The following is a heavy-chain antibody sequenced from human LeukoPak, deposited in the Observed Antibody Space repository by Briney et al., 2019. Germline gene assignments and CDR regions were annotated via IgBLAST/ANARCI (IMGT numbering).Heavy chain of an antibody. CDR2: IYYSGST. V-gene: IGHV4-59*01. CDR1: GGSISSYY. CDR3: ARETSQKGAHYMDV. Sequence: PSETLSLTCTVSGGSISSYYWSWIRQPPGKGLEWIGYIYYSGSTSYRPSLKSRVTISVDTSKNQFSLKLRSVTAADTAVYYCARETSQKGAHYMDVWGKGTTVTISS. J-gene: IGHJ6*03. D-gene: IGHD3-16*01.